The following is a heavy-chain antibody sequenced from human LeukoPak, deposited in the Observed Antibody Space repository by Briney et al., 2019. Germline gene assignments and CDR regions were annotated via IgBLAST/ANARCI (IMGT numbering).Heavy chain of an antibody. CDR2: INPSGGST. Sequence: ASVKVSFTAFGYTFTSYYMHWVRQAPGQGLEWMGIINPSGGSTSFAQKFQGRVTTTRDTSTSTVYMELSSLRSEDTAVYYCTRGGETTVTRPMQHWGQGTLVTVSS. CDR1: GYTFTSYY. V-gene: IGHV1-46*01. J-gene: IGHJ1*01. CDR3: TRGGETTVTRPMQH. D-gene: IGHD4-17*01.